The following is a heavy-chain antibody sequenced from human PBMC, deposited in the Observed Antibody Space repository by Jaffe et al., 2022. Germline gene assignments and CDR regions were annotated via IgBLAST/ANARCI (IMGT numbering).Heavy chain of an antibody. CDR3: ARVPTMITFGGVIVALGKNWFDP. Sequence: QVQLVQSGAEVKKPGASVKVSCKASGYTFTGYYMHWVRQAPGQGLEWMGRINPNSGGTNYAQKFQGRVTMTRDTSISTAYMELSRLRSDDTAVYYCARVPTMITFGGVIVALGKNWFDPWGQGTLVTVSS. J-gene: IGHJ5*02. CDR2: INPNSGGT. CDR1: GYTFTGYY. V-gene: IGHV1-2*06. D-gene: IGHD3-16*02.